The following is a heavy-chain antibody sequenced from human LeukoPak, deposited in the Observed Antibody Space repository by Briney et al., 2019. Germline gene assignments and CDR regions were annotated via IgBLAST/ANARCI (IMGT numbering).Heavy chain of an antibody. J-gene: IGHJ4*02. D-gene: IGHD6-13*01. V-gene: IGHV3-48*04. CDR2: ISTTSDTI. CDR3: ARAGYPKGFEY. Sequence: PGGSLRLSCAASGFTFSSYGMHWVRQAPGQGLEWVSYISTTSDTIYYADSVKGRFTISRDNAKNSLYLQLNSLRAEDTAVYYCARAGYPKGFEYWGQGTLVTVSS. CDR1: GFTFSSYG.